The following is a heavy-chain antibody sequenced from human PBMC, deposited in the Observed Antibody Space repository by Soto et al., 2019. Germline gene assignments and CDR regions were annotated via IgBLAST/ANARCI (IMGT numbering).Heavy chain of an antibody. D-gene: IGHD3-22*01. V-gene: IGHV1-69*01. Sequence: RSLRQEKKQGLEWMGGIIPIFGTANYAQKFQGRVTITADESTSTAYMELSSLRSEDTAVYYCASLYYDNSGRHSVIDYPGQGPLVTVYS. CDR2: IIPIFGTA. J-gene: IGHJ4*02. CDR3: ASLYYDNSGRHSVIDY.